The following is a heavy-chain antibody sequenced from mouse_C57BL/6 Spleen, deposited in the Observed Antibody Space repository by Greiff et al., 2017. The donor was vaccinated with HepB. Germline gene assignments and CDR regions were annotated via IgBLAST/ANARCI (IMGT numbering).Heavy chain of an antibody. D-gene: IGHD2-1*01. V-gene: IGHV1-53*01. Sequence: VQLQQSGTELVKPGASVKLSCKASGYTFTSYWMHWVKQRPGQGLEWIGNINPSNGGTNYNEKFKSKATLTVDKSSSTAYMQLSSLTSEDSAVYYCARCGNYKWYAMDYWGQGTSVTVSS. CDR2: INPSNGGT. CDR3: ARCGNYKWYAMDY. CDR1: GYTFTSYW. J-gene: IGHJ4*01.